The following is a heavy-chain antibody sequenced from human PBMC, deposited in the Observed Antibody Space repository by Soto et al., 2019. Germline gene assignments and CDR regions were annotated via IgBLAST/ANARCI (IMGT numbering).Heavy chain of an antibody. CDR3: ARGWARYCSSNSCHP. D-gene: IGHD2-2*01. CDR2: IYHSGST. J-gene: IGHJ5*02. V-gene: IGHV4-4*02. CDR1: GGSISSSNW. Sequence: SETLSLTCAVSGGSISSSNWWSWVRQPPGKGLEWIGEIYHSGSTNYNPSLKSRVTISVDTSKKQFSLKLSSVTAADTAVYYCARGWARYCSSNSCHPWGQGTLVTVSS.